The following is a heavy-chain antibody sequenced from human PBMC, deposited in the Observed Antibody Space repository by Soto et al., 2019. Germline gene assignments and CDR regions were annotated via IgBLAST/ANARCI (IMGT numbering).Heavy chain of an antibody. V-gene: IGHV1-18*01. CDR1: GYTCTSYS. D-gene: IGHD3-3*01. Sequence: ASVKGSCKASGYTCTSYSISWVRQAPGQGLEWMGWISAYNGNTNYAQKLQGRVTMTTDTSTSTAYMELRSLRSDDTAVYYCARDRPPNYDFWSGYRSVYYYYGMDVWGQGTTVTVSS. CDR3: ARDRPPNYDFWSGYRSVYYYYGMDV. CDR2: ISAYNGNT. J-gene: IGHJ6*02.